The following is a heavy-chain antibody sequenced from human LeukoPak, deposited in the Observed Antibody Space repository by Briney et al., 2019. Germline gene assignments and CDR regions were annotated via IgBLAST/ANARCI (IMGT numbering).Heavy chain of an antibody. D-gene: IGHD3-10*01. CDR3: ARHLATLRRGVNHRLFDP. J-gene: IGHJ5*01. CDR1: GGAFSGDY. Sequence: SQTLSLTCAVYGGAFSGDYWSGIREPPGKGLEWIGEINHSGSTNYNPSLKSRVTMSVDTSKNQFSLKLSSVTAADTAVYYCARHLATLRRGVNHRLFDPWGQGTLVTVSS. V-gene: IGHV4-34*01. CDR2: INHSGST.